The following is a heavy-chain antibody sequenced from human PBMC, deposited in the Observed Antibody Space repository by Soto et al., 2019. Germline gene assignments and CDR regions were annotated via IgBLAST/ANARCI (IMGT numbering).Heavy chain of an antibody. D-gene: IGHD6-13*01. V-gene: IGHV4-39*01. CDR2: IYYSGST. CDR1: GGSISSSSYY. CDR3: ARQEAAAPTYCLDY. J-gene: IGHJ4*02. Sequence: PSETLSLTCTVSGGSISSSSYYWGWIRQPPGKGLEWIGSIYYSGSTYYNPSLKSRVTISVDTSKNQFSLKLSSVTAADTAVYYCARQEAAAPTYCLDYWGQGTLVTVSS.